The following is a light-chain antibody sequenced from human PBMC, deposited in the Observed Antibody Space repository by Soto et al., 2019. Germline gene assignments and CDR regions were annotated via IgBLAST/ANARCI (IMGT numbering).Light chain of an antibody. CDR2: GAS. Sequence: EIVMTQSPATLSVYPGERATLSCRASQSVSSNLAWYQQKPGQAPRLLIYGASTRATGIPARFSGSGSGTEFTLTISSLQSEDFAVYYCQQYNNWPPNTFGQGTKVDI. V-gene: IGKV3-15*01. J-gene: IGKJ1*01. CDR3: QQYNNWPPNT. CDR1: QSVSSN.